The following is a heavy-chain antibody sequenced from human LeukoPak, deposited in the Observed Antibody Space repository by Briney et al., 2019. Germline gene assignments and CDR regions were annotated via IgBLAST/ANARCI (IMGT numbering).Heavy chain of an antibody. Sequence: GGSLRLSRAASGFTFSNYGMHWVRQAPGKGLEWVAVIWDGGSNEYYADSVKGRFTIFRDNRRNTLYLQMNSLRAEDTAVYSCARDHSGTQGYWGQGTLVTVSS. V-gene: IGHV3-33*01. CDR3: ARDHSGTQGY. CDR1: GFTFSNYG. J-gene: IGHJ4*02. CDR2: IWDGGSNE. D-gene: IGHD1-1*01.